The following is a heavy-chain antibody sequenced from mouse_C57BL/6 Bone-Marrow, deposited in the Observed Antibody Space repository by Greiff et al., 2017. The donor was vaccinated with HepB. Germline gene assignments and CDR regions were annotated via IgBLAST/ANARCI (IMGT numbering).Heavy chain of an antibody. D-gene: IGHD1-1*01. V-gene: IGHV5-15*04. CDR1: GFTFSDYG. CDR3: ARGYYGSSYWYFDV. Sequence: EVKLVESGGGLVQPGGSLKLSCAASGFTFSDYGMAWVRQAPRKGPEWVAFISNLAYSIYYADTVTGRFTISRENAKNTLYLEMSSLRSEDTAMYYCARGYYGSSYWYFDVWGTGTTVTVSS. CDR2: ISNLAYSI. J-gene: IGHJ1*03.